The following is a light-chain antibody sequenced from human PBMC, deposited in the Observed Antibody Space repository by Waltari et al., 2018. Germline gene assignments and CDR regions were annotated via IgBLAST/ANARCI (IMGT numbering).Light chain of an antibody. CDR3: SSYADTNTVV. CDR1: SRDICSYNF. J-gene: IGLJ2*01. V-gene: IGLV2-8*01. Sequence: QSALTQPPSASGSPGQSVTISCTGTSRDICSYNFVSWYQQHAGRAPKLIIHEVTKLPYGVPSRFSGSKSGNVASLTVSGLQAEDEADYYCSSYADTNTVVFGGGTKLTVL. CDR2: EVT.